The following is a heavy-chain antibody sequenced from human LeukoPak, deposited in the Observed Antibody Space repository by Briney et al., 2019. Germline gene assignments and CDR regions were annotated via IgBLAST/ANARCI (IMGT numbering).Heavy chain of an antibody. D-gene: IGHD6-6*01. V-gene: IGHV4-39*01. CDR1: GGSIISSSHY. CDR2: IYYSGST. J-gene: IGHJ6*03. Sequence: SSETLSLTCTVSGGSIISSSHYWGWIRQPPGKGLEWIGSIYYSGSTYYNPSLKSRVTISVDTSKNQFSLKLSSVTAADTAVYYCARLFSSSSWGDYYYMDVWGKGTTVTVSS. CDR3: ARLFSSSSWGDYYYMDV.